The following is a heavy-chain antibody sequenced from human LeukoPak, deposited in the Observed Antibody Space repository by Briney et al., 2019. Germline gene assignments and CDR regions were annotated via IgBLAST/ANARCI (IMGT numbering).Heavy chain of an antibody. CDR3: AGAVLGYCSSTSCYNY. CDR1: GFTFSSYG. CDR2: IWYDGSNK. Sequence: GRSPRLSCAASGFTFSSYGMHWVRQAPGKGLEWVAVIWYDGSNKYYADSVKGRFTISRDNSKNTVYLQINSLRPEDTAVYYCAGAVLGYCSSTSCYNYWGQGTLVTVSS. D-gene: IGHD2-2*02. J-gene: IGHJ4*02. V-gene: IGHV3-33*01.